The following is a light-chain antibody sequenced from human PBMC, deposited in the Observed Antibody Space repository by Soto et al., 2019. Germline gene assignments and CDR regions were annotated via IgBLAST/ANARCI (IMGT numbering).Light chain of an antibody. Sequence: DIQMTQSPSTLSASVGDRVTITCKASQDIRKFLTWYQQKPGKAPKLLIYDASDLAIGVPSRFSGSGSGTDFTLTITSLKPEDIATYYCQQYDIPPLTFGGGTKVDIK. CDR3: QQYDIPPLT. CDR1: QDIRKF. J-gene: IGKJ4*01. V-gene: IGKV1-33*01. CDR2: DAS.